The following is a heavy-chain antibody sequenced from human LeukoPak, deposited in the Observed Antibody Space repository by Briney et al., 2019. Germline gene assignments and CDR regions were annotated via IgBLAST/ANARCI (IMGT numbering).Heavy chain of an antibody. V-gene: IGHV1-18*01. CDR2: ISSYSAYT. D-gene: IGHD1-1*01. J-gene: IGHJ4*02. CDR1: GYYFTNYG. Sequence: ASVKVSCKASGYYFTNYGISWVRQAPGQGLEWMGWISSYSAYTKFAPRFQGRVTMTTDTSTTTAYMELTSLASDDTAMYYCARDADVAGARRHFDSWGRGTLVTVSS. CDR3: ARDADVAGARRHFDS.